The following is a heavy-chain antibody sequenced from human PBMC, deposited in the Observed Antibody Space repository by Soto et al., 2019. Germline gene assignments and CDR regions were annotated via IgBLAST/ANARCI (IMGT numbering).Heavy chain of an antibody. CDR1: GYTFTTSW. J-gene: IGHJ4*02. Sequence: VESLTIACQVSGYTFTTSWIACVTQKSGKGLESMGFIYPGDSETRYNPSFQGQVTISADRSINTAYLQWSALKASDTAIYFCARQGEYCSGDNCFTDFWGQGAMVPVSS. CDR2: IYPGDSET. D-gene: IGHD2-15*01. V-gene: IGHV5-51*01. CDR3: ARQGEYCSGDNCFTDF.